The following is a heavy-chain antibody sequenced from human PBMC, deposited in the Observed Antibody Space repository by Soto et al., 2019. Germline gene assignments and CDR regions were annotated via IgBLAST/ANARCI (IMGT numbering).Heavy chain of an antibody. CDR1: GFTFSSYW. CDR3: ARGNYGMDV. D-gene: IGHD3-10*01. V-gene: IGHV3-74*01. Sequence: GGSLRLSCAASGFTFSSYWMHWVRQAPGKGLVWVSNIKSDGSNTNYADSVKGRFTISRDNAKNTLYLQMNSLRAEDTAVHYCARGNYGMDVWGQGTTVTVSS. J-gene: IGHJ6*02. CDR2: IKSDGSNT.